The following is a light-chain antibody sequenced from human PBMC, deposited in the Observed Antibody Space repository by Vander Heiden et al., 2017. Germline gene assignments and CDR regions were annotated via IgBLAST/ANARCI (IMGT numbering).Light chain of an antibody. J-gene: IGLJ2*01. CDR2: RNN. V-gene: IGLV1-47*01. CDR3: AAWDDSLSGRHVV. CDR1: SSNNGSNY. Sequence: QSVLTQPPSASGTPGQRVTISCSESSSNNGSNYVYWYQQLPGTAPKLLIYRNNQRPSGVPDRFSGSKSGTSASLAISGLRSEDEADDYCAAWDDSLSGRHVVFGGGTKLTVL.